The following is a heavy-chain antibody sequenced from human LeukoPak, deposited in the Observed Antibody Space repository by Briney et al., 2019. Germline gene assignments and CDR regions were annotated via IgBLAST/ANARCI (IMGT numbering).Heavy chain of an antibody. Sequence: SETLSLTCTASGVSISSYYWSWIRQPAGKGLEWIGRIYTSGSTNYNPSLKSRVTMSVDTSKNQFSLKLSSVTAADTAVYYCARDGGYCSGGSCYSVWFDPWGQGTLVTVSS. CDR3: ARDGGYCSGGSCYSVWFDP. V-gene: IGHV4-4*07. CDR1: GVSISSYY. D-gene: IGHD2-15*01. J-gene: IGHJ5*02. CDR2: IYTSGST.